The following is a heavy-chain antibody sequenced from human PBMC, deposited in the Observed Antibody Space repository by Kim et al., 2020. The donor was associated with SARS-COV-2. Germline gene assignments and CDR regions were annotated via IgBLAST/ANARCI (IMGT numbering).Heavy chain of an antibody. CDR2: IWYDGSNK. D-gene: IGHD2-8*02. CDR3: AKGLRDWWGSSAYYGMDV. CDR1: GFTFSSYA. Sequence: GGSLRLSCAASGFTFSSYAMHWVRQAPGKGLEWVAVIWYDGSNKYYADSVKGRFTISRDNSKNTLYLQMNSLRAKDTAVYYCAKGLRDWWGSSAYYGMDV. V-gene: IGHV3-33*06. J-gene: IGHJ6*01.